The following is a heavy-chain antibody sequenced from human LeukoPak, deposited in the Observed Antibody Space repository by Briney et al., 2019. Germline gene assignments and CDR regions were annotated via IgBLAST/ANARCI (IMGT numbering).Heavy chain of an antibody. J-gene: IGHJ4*02. CDR1: GFTFRNYV. V-gene: IGHV3-30-3*01. D-gene: IGHD3-10*01. CDR3: AREGYYGSGSPPSLYLDY. CDR2: TSSDLNVK. Sequence: GGSLRLSCAASGFTFRNYVIHWVRQAPGKGLEWVAVTSSDLNVKLYADSVKGRLTISRDNSRSTLYSQMNSLRPEDTAIYYCAREGYYGSGSPPSLYLDYWGQGTLVTVSS.